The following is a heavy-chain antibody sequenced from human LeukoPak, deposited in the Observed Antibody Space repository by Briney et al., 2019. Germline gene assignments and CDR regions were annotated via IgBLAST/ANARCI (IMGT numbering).Heavy chain of an antibody. V-gene: IGHV3-7*01. D-gene: IGHD1-26*01. CDR2: IKQDGSEK. J-gene: IGHJ4*02. CDR1: GFTFSSYW. CDR3: ARLDSGSYSY. Sequence: GGSLRLSCAVSGFTFSSYWMSWVRQAPGKGLEWVANIKQDGSEKYYVDSVKGRFTISRDNAKNSLYLQMNSLRAEDTAVYYCARLDSGSYSYWGQRTLVTVSS.